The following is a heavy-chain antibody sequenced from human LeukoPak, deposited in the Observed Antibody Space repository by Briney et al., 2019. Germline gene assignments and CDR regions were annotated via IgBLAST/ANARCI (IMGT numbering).Heavy chain of an antibody. V-gene: IGHV4-39*01. CDR2: IYYSGST. CDR1: GGSISSSSYY. CDR3: ARRLDY. Sequence: PSETLSLTCTVPGGSISSSSYYWGWIRQPPGKGLEWIGSIYYSGSTYYNPSLKSRVTISVDTSKNQFSLKLSSVTVADTAVYYCARRLDYWGQGTLVTVSS. J-gene: IGHJ4*02.